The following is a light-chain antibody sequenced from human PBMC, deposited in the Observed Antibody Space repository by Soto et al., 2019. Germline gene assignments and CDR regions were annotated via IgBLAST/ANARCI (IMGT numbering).Light chain of an antibody. CDR1: SSNIGSNY. CDR2: RNN. CDR3: AAWDDSLSGVL. J-gene: IGLJ2*01. V-gene: IGLV1-47*01. Sequence: QSVLTQPPSASGTPGQRVTISCSGSSSNIGSNYVFWYQQFPGKAPKLLIHRNNQRPSGVPDRFSGSNSGTSASLVISGLRSEDEADYFCAAWDDSLSGVLFGGGTKLTVL.